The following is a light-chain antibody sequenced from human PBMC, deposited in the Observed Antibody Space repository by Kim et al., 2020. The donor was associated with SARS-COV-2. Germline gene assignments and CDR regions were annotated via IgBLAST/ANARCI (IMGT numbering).Light chain of an antibody. CDR2: DVN. Sequence: QSALTQPASVSGSPGQSITISCTGTSSDIGNYNYVSWYQQHPGKAPKLMIYDVNKRHSGVSYCFSGSKSGNTASLTISGLQAEDEADYYCSSYTTSGTLLFGGGTQLTVL. CDR3: SSYTTSGTLL. CDR1: SSDIGNYNY. V-gene: IGLV2-14*01. J-gene: IGLJ2*01.